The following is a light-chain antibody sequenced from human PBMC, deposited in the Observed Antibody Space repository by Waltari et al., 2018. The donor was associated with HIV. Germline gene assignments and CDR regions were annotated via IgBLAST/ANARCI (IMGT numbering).Light chain of an antibody. CDR3: QQYGSSPPLFT. CDR1: QSVSSTY. V-gene: IGKV3-20*01. CDR2: GAS. J-gene: IGKJ3*01. Sequence: EIVLTQSPGTLSLPPGERATLFCRASQSVSSTYLAWYQQKPGQAPRLLIYGASSRATGIPDRFSGSGSGTDFTLTISRLEPEDFAVYYCQQYGSSPPLFTFGPGTKVDIK.